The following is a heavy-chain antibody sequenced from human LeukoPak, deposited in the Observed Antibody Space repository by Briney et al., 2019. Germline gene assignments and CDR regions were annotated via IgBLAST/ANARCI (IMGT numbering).Heavy chain of an antibody. CDR2: IYYSGST. Sequence: SETVSLTCTVSGGSLTSYYSSWIRQPPGKGLEWIGYIYYSGSTNYNPSHKRRVTISVDTSKNPFSLKLSSVTAADTAVYYCARDLRGFRSYDHWGQGNGDPVSS. V-gene: IGHV4-59*01. J-gene: IGHJ1*01. CDR3: ARDLRGFRSYDH. CDR1: GGSLTSYY. D-gene: IGHD5-18*01.